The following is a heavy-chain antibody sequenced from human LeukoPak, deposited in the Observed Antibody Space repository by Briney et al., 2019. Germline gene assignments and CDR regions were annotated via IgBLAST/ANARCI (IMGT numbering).Heavy chain of an antibody. V-gene: IGHV5-51*01. D-gene: IGHD2-2*01. CDR2: IYPGESQI. CDR3: ARHFSVDSTSSHFDY. Sequence: GGSLKISCKASGYSFTTYWIGWVRLLPGKGLEWMGFIYPGESQIRYSPSFQGQVTISADKSISTAYLQWSSLKASDTAMYYCARHFSVDSTSSHFDYWGQGTWVTVSS. J-gene: IGHJ4*02. CDR1: GYSFTTYW.